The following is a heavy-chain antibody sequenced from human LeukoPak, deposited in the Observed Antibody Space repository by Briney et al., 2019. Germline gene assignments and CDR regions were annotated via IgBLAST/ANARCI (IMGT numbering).Heavy chain of an antibody. CDR1: GGSISSSSYY. D-gene: IGHD6-19*01. Sequence: PSETLSLTCTVSGGSISSSSYYWGWIRQPPGKVLEWIGSIYYSGSTNYNPSLKSRVTISVDTSKNQFSLKLSSVTAADTAVYYCARDRPVYSSGWYEDHRSYYYYYMDVWGKGTTVTVSS. V-gene: IGHV4-39*07. J-gene: IGHJ6*03. CDR2: IYYSGST. CDR3: ARDRPVYSSGWYEDHRSYYYYYMDV.